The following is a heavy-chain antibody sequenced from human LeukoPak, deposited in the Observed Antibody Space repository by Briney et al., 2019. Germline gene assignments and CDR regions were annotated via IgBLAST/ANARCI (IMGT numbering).Heavy chain of an antibody. V-gene: IGHV4-39*07. CDR2: IYYSGST. J-gene: IGHJ4*02. Sequence: SETLSLTCTVSGGSISSSSYYWGWIRQPPGNGLEWIGSIYYSGSTYYNPSLKSRVTISVDTSKNQFSLKLSSVTAADTAVYYCARAPAGASVAGEGPVDNWGQGTLVTVSS. CDR1: GGSISSSSYY. D-gene: IGHD6-19*01. CDR3: ARAPAGASVAGEGPVDN.